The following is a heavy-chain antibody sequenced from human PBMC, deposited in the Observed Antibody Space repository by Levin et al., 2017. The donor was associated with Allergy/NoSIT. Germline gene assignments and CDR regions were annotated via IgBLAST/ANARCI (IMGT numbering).Heavy chain of an antibody. V-gene: IGHV4-34*01. Sequence: TSETLSLTCAVYGGSFSGYYWSWIRQPPGKGLEWIGEINHSGSTNYNPSLKSRVTISVDTSKNQFSLKLSSVTAADTAVYYCARFAPTTVTMRSAFDIWGQGTMVTVSS. CDR1: GGSFSGYY. D-gene: IGHD4-17*01. CDR3: ARFAPTTVTMRSAFDI. CDR2: INHSGST. J-gene: IGHJ3*02.